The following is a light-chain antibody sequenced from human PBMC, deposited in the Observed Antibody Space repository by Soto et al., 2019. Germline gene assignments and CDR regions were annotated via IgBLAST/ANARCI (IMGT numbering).Light chain of an antibody. Sequence: EIVLTQSPGTLSLSPGERATLSCRASQSISSTYLAWYQQKPGQAPRLLIYGASSRATGIPDRFSGSGSGADCTVTISRLETEDVEVFYCQQYGNSPWTFGQGTKVEIK. V-gene: IGKV3-20*01. J-gene: IGKJ1*01. CDR3: QQYGNSPWT. CDR2: GAS. CDR1: QSISSTY.